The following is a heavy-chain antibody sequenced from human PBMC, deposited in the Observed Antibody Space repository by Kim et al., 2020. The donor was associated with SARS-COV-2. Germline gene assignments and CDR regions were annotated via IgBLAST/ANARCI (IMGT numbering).Heavy chain of an antibody. J-gene: IGHJ4*02. CDR2: INPNSGGT. Sequence: ASVKVSCKASGYTFTGYYMHWVRQAPGQGLEWMGRINPNSGGTNYAQKFQGRVTMTRDTSISTAYMELSRLRSDDTAVYYCARDNRRFGELLGYWGQGTLVTVSS. CDR3: ARDNRRFGELLGY. V-gene: IGHV1-2*06. D-gene: IGHD3-10*01. CDR1: GYTFTGYY.